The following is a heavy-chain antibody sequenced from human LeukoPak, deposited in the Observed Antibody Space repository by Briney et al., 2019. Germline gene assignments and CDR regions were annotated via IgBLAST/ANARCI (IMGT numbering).Heavy chain of an antibody. D-gene: IGHD3-10*01. CDR3: ARGNGYGSNY. CDR2: INHSGST. CDR1: GYSISSGYY. Sequence: SETLSLTCAVSGYSISSGYYWSWIRQPPGKGLEWIGEINHSGSTNYNPSLKSRVTISVDTSKNQFSLKLSSVTAADTAVYYCARGNGYGSNYWGQGTLVTVSS. V-gene: IGHV4-34*01. J-gene: IGHJ4*02.